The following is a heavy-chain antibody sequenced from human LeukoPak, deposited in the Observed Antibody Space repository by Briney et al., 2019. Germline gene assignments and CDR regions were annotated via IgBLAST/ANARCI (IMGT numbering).Heavy chain of an antibody. CDR1: GGSISSYY. CDR3: ARERTVVVITGGWFDP. V-gene: IGHV4-4*07. D-gene: IGHD3-22*01. J-gene: IGHJ5*02. CDR2: IYTSGST. Sequence: SETLSLPCTVSGGSISSYYWSWLRQPAGKGLEWIGRIYTSGSTNYNPSLKSRVTMSVDTSKNQFSLKLSSVTAADTAVYYCARERTVVVITGGWFDPWGQGTLVTVSS.